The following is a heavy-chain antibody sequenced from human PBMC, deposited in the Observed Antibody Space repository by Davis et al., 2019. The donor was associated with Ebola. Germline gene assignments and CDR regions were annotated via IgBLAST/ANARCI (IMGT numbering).Heavy chain of an antibody. V-gene: IGHV1-2*04. J-gene: IGHJ6*02. CDR1: GYIITNYY. CDR2: INPNSGAT. D-gene: IGHD4/OR15-4a*01. Sequence: AASVKVSCKASGYIITNYYIHWVRQAPGQGLEWMGWINPNSGATNSAQKFQGWVAMTTDTSINTAYMELTSLKSDATAVYYCARGSYGDYYDYGMDVWGQGTTVIVSS. CDR3: ARGSYGDYYDYGMDV.